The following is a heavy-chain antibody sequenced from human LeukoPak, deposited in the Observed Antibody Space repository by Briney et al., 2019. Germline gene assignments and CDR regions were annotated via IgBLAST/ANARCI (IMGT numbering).Heavy chain of an antibody. J-gene: IGHJ4*02. V-gene: IGHV4-39*01. Sequence: SETLSLTCTVSGGSVISSSYDWGWIRQPPGKGLEWIGNIFYSGITYYNPSLKSRVSISVDTSNNLFSLRLSSVTATDTAVYYYARTFRPRPHASTYFDYWGQGTLVTVSS. D-gene: IGHD1-1*01. CDR2: IFYSGIT. CDR3: ARTFRPRPHASTYFDY. CDR1: GGSVISSSYD.